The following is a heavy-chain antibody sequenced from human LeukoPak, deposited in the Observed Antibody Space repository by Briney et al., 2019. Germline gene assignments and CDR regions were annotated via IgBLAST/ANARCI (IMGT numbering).Heavy chain of an antibody. V-gene: IGHV3-53*04. D-gene: IGHD6-19*01. CDR1: GFTVSSNY. Sequence: GGSLRLSCAASGFTVSSNYMSWVRQAPGKGLEWVSVIYSGSSTYYADSVKGRFTISRHNSKNTLYLQMNSLRAEDTAVYYCARRGGAGTAVAGTQYYYGMDVWGQGTTVTVSS. J-gene: IGHJ6*02. CDR3: ARRGGAGTAVAGTQYYYGMDV. CDR2: IYSGSST.